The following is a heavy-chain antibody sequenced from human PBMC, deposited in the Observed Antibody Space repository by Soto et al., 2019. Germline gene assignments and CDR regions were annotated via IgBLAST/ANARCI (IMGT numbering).Heavy chain of an antibody. J-gene: IGHJ4*02. CDR1: GFTFHDYT. V-gene: IGHV3-43*01. D-gene: IGHD4-17*01. CDR3: AKDLFTVTTGGGFHY. CDR2: ISWHGGST. Sequence: EVQLVESGGVVVQPGRSLRLSCAASGFTFHDYTMHWVRQAPGKGLEWVSLISWHGGSTDYADSVKGRFTISRDNSKNSRYLQMNSLRTEDTALYYCAKDLFTVTTGGGFHYWGQGTLVTVSS.